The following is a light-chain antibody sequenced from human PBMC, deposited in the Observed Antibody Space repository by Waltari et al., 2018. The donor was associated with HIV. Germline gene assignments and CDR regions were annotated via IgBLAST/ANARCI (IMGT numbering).Light chain of an antibody. CDR1: QDINNW. CDR2: AAF. V-gene: IGKV1-12*01. J-gene: IGKJ4*01. Sequence: DIQMPQYPSSVSVSVGDRVTLTCRANQDINNWLAWYQQKPGKAPKLLIYAAFNLQSGVPSRFSGSRSGPDFTLTITSLQPEDFATYYCQQANSFPPTFGGGTKVDI. CDR3: QQANSFPPT.